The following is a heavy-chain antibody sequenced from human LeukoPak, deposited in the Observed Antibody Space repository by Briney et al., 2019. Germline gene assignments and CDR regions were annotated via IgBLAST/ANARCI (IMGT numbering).Heavy chain of an antibody. V-gene: IGHV4-39*07. J-gene: IGHJ2*01. CDR2: IYYSGST. D-gene: IGHD6-13*01. CDR1: GGSISSSSYY. CDR3: ARRNSRVDWYFDL. Sequence: SETLSLTCTVSGGSISSSSYYWGWIRQPPGKGLEWIGSIYYSGSTYYNPSLKSRVTISVDTSKNQFSLKLSSVTAADTAVYYCARRNSRVDWYFDLWGRGTLVTVSS.